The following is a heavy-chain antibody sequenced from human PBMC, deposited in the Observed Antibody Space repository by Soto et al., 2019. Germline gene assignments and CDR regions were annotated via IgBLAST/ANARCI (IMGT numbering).Heavy chain of an antibody. D-gene: IGHD2-2*01. CDR2: ISTYNGYT. CDR1: GYTFTSYD. V-gene: IGHV1-18*01. CDR3: ARGGSSTSSGFDY. J-gene: IGHJ4*02. Sequence: ASVKVSCKASGYTFTSYDITWVRQAPGQGLECLGWISTYNGYTNYAQKLQGRVTMTTDTSTTTAYMELRSLRSDDTAVYYCARGGSSTSSGFDYWARGTLVTVSS.